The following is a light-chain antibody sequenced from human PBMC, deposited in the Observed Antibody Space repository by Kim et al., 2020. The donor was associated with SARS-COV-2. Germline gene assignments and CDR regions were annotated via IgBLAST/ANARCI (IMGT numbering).Light chain of an antibody. J-gene: IGLJ2*01. CDR3: ASCDDNLGGFL. CDR2: GGN. Sequence: GQRLTSPLPGSRSNLVSNLVSWYLHLPGAAPKLLIYGGNQLPLGVPDRFSGSQSGTAASLVISGLRSEDEADYYCASCDDNLGGFLFGGWTQLTVL. V-gene: IGLV1-47*01. CDR1: RSNLVSNL.